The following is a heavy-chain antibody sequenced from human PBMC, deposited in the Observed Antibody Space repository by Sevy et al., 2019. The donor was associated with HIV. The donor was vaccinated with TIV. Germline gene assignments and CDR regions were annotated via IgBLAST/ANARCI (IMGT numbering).Heavy chain of an antibody. Sequence: GGSLRLSCTASGFTFSNHGMHWVRQAPGKGLEWVAFTRYDGSNTYYADSVKGRLTISRDNSKNILYLQMNSLRPEDTAVYYCAKGLGMVQGALLSDDVWGQGTMVTVSS. D-gene: IGHD3-10*01. V-gene: IGHV3-30*02. CDR3: AKGLGMVQGALLSDDV. CDR1: GFTFSNHG. J-gene: IGHJ3*01. CDR2: TRYDGSNT.